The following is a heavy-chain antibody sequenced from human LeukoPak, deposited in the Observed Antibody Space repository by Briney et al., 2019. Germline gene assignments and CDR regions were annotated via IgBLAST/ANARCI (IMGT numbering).Heavy chain of an antibody. D-gene: IGHD5-24*01. CDR2: TGISSVNT. V-gene: IGHV3-23*01. J-gene: IGHJ4*02. CDR1: GFIFTRHA. CDR3: TTGDGIGKHLRDYYFDN. Sequence: HPGGSLRLSCAASGFIFTRHAMTWVRQAPGKGLEWVCTTGISSVNTLCADSVNGRFTIPRDNSRNILDLQMNNLRVDDTAVYYCTTGDGIGKHLRDYYFDNWGQGTLVTVSS.